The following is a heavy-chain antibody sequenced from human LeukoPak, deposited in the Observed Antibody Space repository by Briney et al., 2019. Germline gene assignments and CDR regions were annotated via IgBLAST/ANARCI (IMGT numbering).Heavy chain of an antibody. CDR2: IYTSGST. CDR1: GGSISSGSYY. CDR3: ARDLYYYDSSGYYLWGFDI. J-gene: IGHJ3*02. V-gene: IGHV4-61*02. D-gene: IGHD3-22*01. Sequence: PSQTLSLTCTVSGGSISSGSYYWSWIRQPAGKGLEWIGRIYTSGSTNYNPSLKSRVTISVDTSKNQFSLKLSSVTAADTAVYYCARDLYYYDSSGYYLWGFDIWAKGQWSPSLQ.